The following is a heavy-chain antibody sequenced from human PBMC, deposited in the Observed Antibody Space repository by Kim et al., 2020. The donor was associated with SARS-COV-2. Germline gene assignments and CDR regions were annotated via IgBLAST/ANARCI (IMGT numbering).Heavy chain of an antibody. CDR1: GFTFRDYA. CDR2: ISRTGGST. J-gene: IGHJ4*02. CDR3: VKDRDLSSDIVVVPTALAH. D-gene: IGHD2-2*01. Sequence: GGSLRLSCAASGFTFRDYAMNWVRQAPGKGLEWVASISRTGGSTYYADSVKGRFIISRDNSKNTLILQMNSLRAEDTAIYYCVKDRDLSSDIVVVPTALAHWGQGTVVTVSS. V-gene: IGHV3-23*01.